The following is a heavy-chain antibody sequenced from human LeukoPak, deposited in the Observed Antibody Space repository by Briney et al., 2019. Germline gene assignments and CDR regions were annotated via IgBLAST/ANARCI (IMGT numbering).Heavy chain of an antibody. V-gene: IGHV3-21*04. J-gene: IGHJ4*02. D-gene: IGHD3-22*01. CDR2: ISSSSSYI. CDR3: ARRSAKSSDFYLYYFDY. Sequence: GGSLRLSCAASGFTFSSYSMNWVRQAPGKGLEWVSSISSSSSYIYYADSVKGRFTISRDNSKNTLYLQMSSLRAEDTAVYYCARRSAKSSDFYLYYFDYWGQGTLVTVSS. CDR1: GFTFSSYS.